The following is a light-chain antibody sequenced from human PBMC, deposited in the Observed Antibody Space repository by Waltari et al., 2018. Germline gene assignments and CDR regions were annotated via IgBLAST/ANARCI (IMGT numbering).Light chain of an antibody. J-gene: IGKJ5*01. CDR3: QQRSNWPPIT. CDR2: DSS. CDR1: QSVSSY. V-gene: IGKV3-11*01. Sequence: EIVLTQSPATLPLSPGERATLSCRASQSVSSYLAWYQQKPGQAPRLLIYDSSNSATGIPARFSGSGSGTDFTPTISSLEPEEFAVDYCQQRSNWPPITFGQGTRLEIK.